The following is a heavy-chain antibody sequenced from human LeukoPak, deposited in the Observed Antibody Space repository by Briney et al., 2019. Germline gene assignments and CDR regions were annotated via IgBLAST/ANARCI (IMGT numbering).Heavy chain of an antibody. CDR1: GFSLSTSGVG. D-gene: IGHD3-3*01. CDR3: AHRRYDFWSGYHPTDAFDI. V-gene: IGHV2-5*01. J-gene: IGHJ3*02. CDR2: IYWNDDK. Sequence: SGPTLVNPTQTLTLTCTFSGFSLSTSGVGVGWIRQPPGKALEWLALIYWNDDKRYSPSLKSRLTITKDTSKNRVVLTMTNMDPVDTATYYCAHRRYDFWSGYHPTDAFDIWGQGTMVTVSS.